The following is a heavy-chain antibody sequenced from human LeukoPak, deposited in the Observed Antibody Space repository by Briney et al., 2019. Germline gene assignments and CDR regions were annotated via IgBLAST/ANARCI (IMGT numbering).Heavy chain of an antibody. V-gene: IGHV3-53*01. D-gene: IGHD6-19*01. J-gene: IGHJ4*02. CDR3: ARFSSGWSPSGFDY. Sequence: GGSLRLSCAASGFTVSTYYMTWVRQAPGKGLEWVSVIYSGGSTNYADSVKGRFTISRDNAKNTLYLQMNSLRVEDTAVYYCARFSSGWSPSGFDYWGQGTLVTVSS. CDR2: IYSGGST. CDR1: GFTVSTYY.